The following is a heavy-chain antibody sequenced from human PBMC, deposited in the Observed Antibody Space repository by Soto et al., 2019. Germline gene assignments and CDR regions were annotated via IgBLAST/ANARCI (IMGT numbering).Heavy chain of an antibody. CDR1: GFTFSSYA. CDR3: AKDSQTYDY. J-gene: IGHJ4*02. V-gene: IGHV3-23*01. CDR2: ISGSGGST. Sequence: GGAPRLSWAGSGFTFSSYALSWVRQAPGKGLEWVSAISGSGGSTYYADSVKGRFTISRDNSKNTLYLQMNSLRAEDTAVYYCAKDSQTYDYWGQGTLVTVSS.